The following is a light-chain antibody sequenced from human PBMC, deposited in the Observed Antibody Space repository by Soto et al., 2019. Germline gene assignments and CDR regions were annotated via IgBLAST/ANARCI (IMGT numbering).Light chain of an antibody. Sequence: QSVLTQPPSVSGAPGQRVTISCTGSRSNIGAGYDVHWYQQLPGTAPKLLMYVTNNRPSGVPDRFSGSKSGTSASLAITGLRAADEADYYCQTYDSSLRGAIFGGGTKLTVL. CDR3: QTYDSSLRGAI. CDR1: RSNIGAGYD. CDR2: VTN. V-gene: IGLV1-40*01. J-gene: IGLJ2*01.